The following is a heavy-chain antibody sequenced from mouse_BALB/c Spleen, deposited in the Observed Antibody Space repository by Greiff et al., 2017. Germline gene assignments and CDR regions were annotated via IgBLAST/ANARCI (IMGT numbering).Heavy chain of an antibody. CDR1: GYSITSDYV. CDR2: ISYSGST. Sequence: VQLQQSGPGLVKPSQSLSLSCTVTGYSITSDYVWYWIRQFPGNILEWMGYISYSGSTSYNPSLKSRISITRDTSKNQFFLQLNSVTTEDTATYYCAGIVAEDAMDYWGQGTSVTVSS. V-gene: IGHV3-2*02. J-gene: IGHJ4*01. D-gene: IGHD1-1*01. CDR3: AGIVAEDAMDY.